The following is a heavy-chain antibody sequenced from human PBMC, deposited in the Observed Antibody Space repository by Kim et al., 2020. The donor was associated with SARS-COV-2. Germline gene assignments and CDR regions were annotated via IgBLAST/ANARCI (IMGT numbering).Heavy chain of an antibody. CDR1: GFTLNNYA. J-gene: IGHJ4*02. CDR3: ARTSIRWYHDY. Sequence: LSLTCAVSGFTLNNYAMSWVRQAPGKGLDWVSIITSHGAATYYADSVKGRFTISSDTSKNTLYLQLSRLSAEDTAIYYCARTSIRWYHDYWGQGTLV. V-gene: IGHV3-23*01. CDR2: ITSHGAAT. D-gene: IGHD2-15*01.